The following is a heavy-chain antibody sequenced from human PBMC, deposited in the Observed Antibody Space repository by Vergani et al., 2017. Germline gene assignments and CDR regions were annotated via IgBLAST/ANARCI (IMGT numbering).Heavy chain of an antibody. CDR2: INHSGST. V-gene: IGHV4-34*01. D-gene: IGHD3-16*02. Sequence: QVQLQQWGAGLLKPSETLSLTCAVYGGSVSGYYWSWIRQPPGKGLEWIGEINHSGSTNYNPSLKSRVTISVDTSKNQFSLKLSYVTAVDTAVYYCARDAGQFDYIWGRYRYTGGGVNWFDPWGQGTLVTVSS. CDR3: ARDAGQFDYIWGRYRYTGGGVNWFDP. J-gene: IGHJ5*02. CDR1: GGSVSGYY.